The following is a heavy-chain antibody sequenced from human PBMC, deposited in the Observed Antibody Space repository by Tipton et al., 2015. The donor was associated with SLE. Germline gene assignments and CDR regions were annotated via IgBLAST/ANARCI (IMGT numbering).Heavy chain of an antibody. CDR1: GGSFSGYY. CDR3: ARGPYRPDIFGVVHGSFDI. V-gene: IGHV4-34*01. D-gene: IGHD3-3*02. CDR2: INHSGST. Sequence: TLSLTCAVYGGSFSGYYWSWIRQPPGKGLEWIGEINHSGSTNYNPSLKGRVTISVDTSKNQFSLKLNSVTAADTAVYYCARGPYRPDIFGVVHGSFDIWGQGTMGTVSS. J-gene: IGHJ3*02.